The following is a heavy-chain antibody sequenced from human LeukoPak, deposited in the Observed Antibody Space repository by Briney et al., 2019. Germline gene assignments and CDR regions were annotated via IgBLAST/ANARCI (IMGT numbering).Heavy chain of an antibody. Sequence: SQTLSLTCTISGGTISSNNATWNWITQSPSKGLKWLGRTYYRSKSYNDYAVYVKSRITINPDTSKHQFSLQLNSVTPEDTAVYYCARGAPGFNAWGQRTLVTVSS. CDR2: TYYRSKSYN. J-gene: IGHJ5*02. CDR1: GGTISSNNAT. CDR3: ARGAPGFNA. D-gene: IGHD6-13*01. V-gene: IGHV6-1*01.